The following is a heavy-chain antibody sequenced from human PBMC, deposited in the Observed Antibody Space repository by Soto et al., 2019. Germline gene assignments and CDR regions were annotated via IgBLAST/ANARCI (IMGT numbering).Heavy chain of an antibody. CDR3: ARGDYYGSGSLNFDY. V-gene: IGHV4-30-4*08. CDR1: GGSFSGYY. J-gene: IGHJ4*02. D-gene: IGHD3-10*01. Sequence: PSETLSLTCAVYGGSFSGYYWSWIRQPPGKGLEWIGYIYYSGSTYYNPSLKSRVTTSVDTSKNQFSLKLSSVTAADTAVYYCARGDYYGSGSLNFDYWGQGTLLTVSS. CDR2: IYYSGST.